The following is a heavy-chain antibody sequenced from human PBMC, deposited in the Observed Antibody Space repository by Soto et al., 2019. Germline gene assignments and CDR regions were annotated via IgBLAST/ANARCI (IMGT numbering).Heavy chain of an antibody. CDR2: INHSGST. CDR3: ARGPTYSSWYVYYYYGMDV. V-gene: IGHV4-34*01. J-gene: IGHJ6*02. Sequence: SETLSLTCAVYGGSFSGYYWSWIRQPPGKGLEWIGEINHSGSTNYFPSLKSRVTISVDTSKNQFSLKLSSVTAADTAVYYCARGPTYSSWYVYYYYGMDVWGQGTTVTVSS. D-gene: IGHD6-13*01. CDR1: GGSFSGYY.